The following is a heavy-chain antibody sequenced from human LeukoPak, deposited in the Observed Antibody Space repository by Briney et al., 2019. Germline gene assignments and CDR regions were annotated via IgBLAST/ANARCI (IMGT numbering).Heavy chain of an antibody. CDR1: GFTFSSYT. D-gene: IGHD2-21*02. V-gene: IGHV3-21*01. J-gene: IGHJ5*02. Sequence: PGGSLRLSCAASGFTFSSYTMNWVRQAPGKGLEWISSISGSSSTYIYYSDSVQGRFTISRDNAKNSLSLQMNSLRAEDTAVYYCARSVTAANWFDPWGQGTLVTVS. CDR3: ARSVTAANWFDP. CDR2: ISGSSSTYI.